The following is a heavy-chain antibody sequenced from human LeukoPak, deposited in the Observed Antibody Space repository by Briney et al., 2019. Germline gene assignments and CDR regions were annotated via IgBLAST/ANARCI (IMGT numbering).Heavy chain of an antibody. Sequence: SETLSLTCTVSGGSISSNSYYWGWIRQPPGKGLEWIGYVFYSGSTYYNPSLKSRVTISVDTSKYQFSLRLSSVAAADTAVYYCARSVYVPYYFDYWGQGTLVTVSS. CDR1: GGSISSNSYY. CDR2: VFYSGST. D-gene: IGHD1-14*01. J-gene: IGHJ4*02. CDR3: ARSVYVPYYFDY. V-gene: IGHV4-39*01.